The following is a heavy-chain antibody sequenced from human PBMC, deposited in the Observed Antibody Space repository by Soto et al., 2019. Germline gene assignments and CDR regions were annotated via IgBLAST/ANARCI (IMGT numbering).Heavy chain of an antibody. CDR2: TYYSGST. J-gene: IGHJ6*02. CDR3: ARGEGVRGVRVGYGMDV. D-gene: IGHD3-10*01. V-gene: IGHV4-30-4*01. Sequence: QVQLQESGPGLVKPSQTPSLTCTVSGGSISSGDYYWSWIRQPPGKGLEWIGYTYYSGSTYYNPSLKGGVTISVDTSKNQFSLKLSSVTAADTAVYYCARGEGVRGVRVGYGMDVWGQGTTVTVSS. CDR1: GGSISSGDYY.